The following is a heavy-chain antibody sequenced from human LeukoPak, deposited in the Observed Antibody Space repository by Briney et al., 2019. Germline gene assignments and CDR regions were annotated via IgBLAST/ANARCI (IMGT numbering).Heavy chain of an antibody. CDR1: GFTFSSYI. J-gene: IGHJ4*02. CDR2: IWYDGSYK. Sequence: GGSLRLSCATSGFTFSSYIINWVRQAPGKGLEWVAVIWYDGSYKSYGDSVKGRFTISRDNSKNTLFLQMNSLRAEDTAVYYCAKGRYSGYCSGGNCYADYFHSWGQGALVTVSS. CDR3: AKGRYSGYCSGGNCYADYFHS. V-gene: IGHV3-33*06. D-gene: IGHD2-15*01.